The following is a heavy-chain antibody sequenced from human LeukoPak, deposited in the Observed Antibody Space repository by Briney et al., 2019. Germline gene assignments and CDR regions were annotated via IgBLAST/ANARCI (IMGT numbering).Heavy chain of an antibody. V-gene: IGHV1-8*01. CDR3: ARVGRKSRHAFDI. CDR1: GYTFTSYD. Sequence: ASVTVSCKASGYTFTSYDINWVRQAIGQGLEWMGWMNPNSGNTGYAQKFQGRVTMTRNTSISTAYMELSSLRSEDTAVYYCARVGRKSRHAFDIWGQGTMVAVSS. CDR2: MNPNSGNT. D-gene: IGHD3-10*01. J-gene: IGHJ3*02.